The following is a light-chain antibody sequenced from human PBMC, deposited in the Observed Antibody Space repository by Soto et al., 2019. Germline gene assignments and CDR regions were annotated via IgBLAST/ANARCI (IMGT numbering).Light chain of an antibody. CDR3: AGWDDSLNGYV. V-gene: IGLV2-14*01. CDR2: GNS. J-gene: IGLJ1*01. Sequence: QSVLTQPASVSWSPGQSITISCTGTSSAFGYYNYVPWYRQHPGKAPRLLIYGNSNRPSGVPDRFSGSKSGTSASLAISGLQSEDEADYYCAGWDDSLNGYVFGTGTKVTV. CDR1: SSAFGYYNY.